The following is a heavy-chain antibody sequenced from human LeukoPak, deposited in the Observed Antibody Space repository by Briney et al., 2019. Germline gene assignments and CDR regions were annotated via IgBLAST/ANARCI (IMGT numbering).Heavy chain of an antibody. V-gene: IGHV4-39*01. CDR1: GGSINSSSWY. J-gene: IGHJ5*02. CDR3: VRYAAYFNWFDR. D-gene: IGHD3-16*01. Sequence: SETLSLTCSVSGGSINSSSWYWGWIRQPPGKGLEWIGTIYYSGSTYYNPFLKSRVIISVDTSKSQFSLRLNSVTAADTAMYYCVRYAAYFNWFDRWGQGTLVTVSS. CDR2: IYYSGST.